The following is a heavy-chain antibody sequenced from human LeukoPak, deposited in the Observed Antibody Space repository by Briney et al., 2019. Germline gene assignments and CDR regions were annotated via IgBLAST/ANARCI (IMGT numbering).Heavy chain of an antibody. Sequence: KSSETLSLTCTVSGGSISSGGYYWSWIRQHPGKGLEWIGYIYYSGSTYYNPSLKSRVTISVDTSKNQFSLKLSSVTAADTAVYYCARGLIARLAMVRGHATSTFDYWGQGTLVTVSS. CDR2: IYYSGST. V-gene: IGHV4-31*03. J-gene: IGHJ4*02. CDR3: ARGLIARLAMVRGHATSTFDY. D-gene: IGHD3-10*01. CDR1: GGSISSGGYY.